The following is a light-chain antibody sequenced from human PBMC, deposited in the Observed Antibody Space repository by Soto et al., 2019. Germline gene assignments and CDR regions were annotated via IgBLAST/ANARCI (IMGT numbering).Light chain of an antibody. CDR2: LNSDGSH. Sequence: QPVLTQSPSASASLGASFKLTCTLSSGHSSYAIAWHQQQPEKGPRYLMKLNSDGSHSKGDGIPDRFSGSSSGAERYLTISSLQSEDEADYYCQTLGTGIEVFGGGTKLTVL. V-gene: IGLV4-69*01. CDR3: QTLGTGIEV. CDR1: SGHSSYA. J-gene: IGLJ3*02.